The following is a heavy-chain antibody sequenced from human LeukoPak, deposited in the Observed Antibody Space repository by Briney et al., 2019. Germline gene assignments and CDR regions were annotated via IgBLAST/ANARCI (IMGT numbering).Heavy chain of an antibody. V-gene: IGHV4-31*03. Sequence: PSQTLSLTCTVSGGSISSGGYYWSWLRQHPGKGLEWIGYIYYSGSTYYNPSLKSRVTISVDASKNQFSLKLSSVTAADTAVYYCARAHYDFWSGYYPGNWFDPWGQGTLVTVSS. CDR1: GGSISSGGYY. D-gene: IGHD3-3*01. CDR2: IYYSGST. J-gene: IGHJ5*02. CDR3: ARAHYDFWSGYYPGNWFDP.